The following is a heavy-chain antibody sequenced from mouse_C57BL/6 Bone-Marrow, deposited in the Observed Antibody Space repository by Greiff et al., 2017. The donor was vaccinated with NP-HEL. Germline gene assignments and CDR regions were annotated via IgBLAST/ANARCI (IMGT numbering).Heavy chain of an antibody. J-gene: IGHJ4*01. CDR3: ARDLYATDY. CDR2: INYDGSST. Sequence: EVKLMESEGGLVQPGSSMKLSCTASGFTFSDYYMAWVRQVPEKGLEWVANINYDGSSTYYLDSLKSRFIISRDNAKNILYLQMSSLKSEDTATYYCARDLYATDYWGQGTSVTVSS. CDR1: GFTFSDYY. V-gene: IGHV5-16*01.